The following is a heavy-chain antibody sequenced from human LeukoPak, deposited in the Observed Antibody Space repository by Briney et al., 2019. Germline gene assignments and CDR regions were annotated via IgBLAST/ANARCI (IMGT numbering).Heavy chain of an antibody. CDR2: IYYSGST. CDR1: GGSISSSSYY. Sequence: SETLSLTSTVSGGSISSSSYYWGWIRQPPGKGLEWIGSIYYSGSTYYNPSLKSRVTISVDTSKNQFSLKLSSVTAADTAVYYCASHYYDSSGYYPTKNAFDIWGQGTMVTVSS. J-gene: IGHJ3*02. CDR3: ASHYYDSSGYYPTKNAFDI. V-gene: IGHV4-39*07. D-gene: IGHD3-22*01.